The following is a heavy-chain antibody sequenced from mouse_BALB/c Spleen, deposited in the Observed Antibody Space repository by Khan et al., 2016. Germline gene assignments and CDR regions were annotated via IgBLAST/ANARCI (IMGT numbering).Heavy chain of an antibody. CDR1: GFTFSSYT. CDR2: ISSGGSYT. CDR3: TREGGNYY. J-gene: IGHJ2*01. Sequence: EVELVESGGGLVKPGGSLKLSCAASGFTFSSYTMSWVRQTPEKRLEWVATISSGGSYTYYPDSVKGRFTISRDNAKNTLYLQMSSLRSEDTAMYYCTREGGNYYWGQGTTLTVSS. D-gene: IGHD2-1*01. V-gene: IGHV5-6-4*01.